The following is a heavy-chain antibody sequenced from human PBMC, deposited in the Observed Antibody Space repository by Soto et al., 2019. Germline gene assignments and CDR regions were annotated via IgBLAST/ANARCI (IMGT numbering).Heavy chain of an antibody. Sequence: GESLKISCKGSGYSFTKYWIIWVRQVPGKGLEWMGRIDTSYSYSHYSPSFQGHVTISVDKSISTGYLQWSSLKASDTAMYYCARYCSSSSCSQLYGMDVWGQGTTVTVSS. CDR3: ARYCSSSSCSQLYGMDV. V-gene: IGHV5-10-1*01. D-gene: IGHD2-15*01. CDR2: IDTSYSYS. CDR1: GYSFTKYW. J-gene: IGHJ6*02.